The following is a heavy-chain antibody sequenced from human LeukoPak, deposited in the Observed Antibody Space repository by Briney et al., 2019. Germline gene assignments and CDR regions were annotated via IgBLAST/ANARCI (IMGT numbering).Heavy chain of an antibody. J-gene: IGHJ5*02. CDR2: ISGSGNNT. D-gene: IGHD6-13*01. CDR1: GFTFSSYA. V-gene: IGHV3-23*01. Sequence: GGSLRLSCAASGFTFSSYAMSWVRQAPGKGLEWVSAISGSGNNTYYADSVKGRFTISRDNSKNTLYLQMNSLRAEDTAVYYCAKGDSSSWYEGNWFDPWAREPWSPSPQ. CDR3: AKGDSSSWYEGNWFDP.